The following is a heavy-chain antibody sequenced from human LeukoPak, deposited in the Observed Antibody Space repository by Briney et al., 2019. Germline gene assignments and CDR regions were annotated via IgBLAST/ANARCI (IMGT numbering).Heavy chain of an antibody. D-gene: IGHD2-2*01. V-gene: IGHV3-30*18. CDR3: AKDLGDIVVVPAAGGFDY. CDR2: ISYDGSNK. Sequence: AGRSLRLSCAASGFTFSSYGMHWVRQAPGKGLEWVAVISYDGSNKYYADSVKGRFTISRDNSKNTLYLQMNSLRAEDTAVYYCAKDLGDIVVVPAAGGFDYWGQGTLVTVSS. J-gene: IGHJ4*02. CDR1: GFTFSSYG.